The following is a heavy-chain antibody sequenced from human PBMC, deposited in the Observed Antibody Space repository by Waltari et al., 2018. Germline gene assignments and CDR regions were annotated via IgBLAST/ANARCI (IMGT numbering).Heavy chain of an antibody. Sequence: EVQLVQSGAEVKKPGESLKISCKGSGYSFTSYWIGWVRQMPGNGLEWMGIIYPGDSDTRYSPSFQGQVTISADKSISTAYLQWSSLKASDTAMYYCASAATTYYYDSSGYYFNAFDIWGQGTMVTVSS. V-gene: IGHV5-51*01. CDR3: ASAATTYYYDSSGYYFNAFDI. CDR1: GYSFTSYW. J-gene: IGHJ3*02. D-gene: IGHD3-22*01. CDR2: IYPGDSDT.